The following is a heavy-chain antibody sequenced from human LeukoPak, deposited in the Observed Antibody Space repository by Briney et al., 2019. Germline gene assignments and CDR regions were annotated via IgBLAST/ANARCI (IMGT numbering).Heavy chain of an antibody. D-gene: IGHD3-3*01. J-gene: IGHJ4*02. Sequence: PAGSLRLSCAVAGFGFSSYSMVWVRQAPGKGLEWVSSISSSSSYMFYANSVKGRFTISRNNAKNSVYLQMNSLRADDTAVYFCARLNDFGRIFDYWGQGTLVTVSS. V-gene: IGHV3-21*06. CDR1: GFGFSSYS. CDR2: ISSSSSYM. CDR3: ARLNDFGRIFDY.